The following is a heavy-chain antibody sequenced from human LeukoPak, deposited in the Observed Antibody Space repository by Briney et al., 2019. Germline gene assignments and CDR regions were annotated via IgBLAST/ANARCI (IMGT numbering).Heavy chain of an antibody. Sequence: PGGSLRLSCAASVFTVSSNYMSWVRQAPGKGLEWGSVIYSGGSTYYADSVKGRFTISIDNSKNTLYLQMNSLRAEDTAVYYCARDLTMVRGVLGVWGKGTTVTVSS. D-gene: IGHD3-10*01. CDR2: IYSGGST. CDR1: VFTVSSNY. J-gene: IGHJ6*04. V-gene: IGHV3-53*01. CDR3: ARDLTMVRGVLGV.